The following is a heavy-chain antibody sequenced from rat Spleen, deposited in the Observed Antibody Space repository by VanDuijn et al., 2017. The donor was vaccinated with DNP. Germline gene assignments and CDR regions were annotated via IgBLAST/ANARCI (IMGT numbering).Heavy chain of an antibody. V-gene: IGHV5-31*01. Sequence: EVQLVESGGDLVQPGRSLKLSCVASGFTFNKYWMTWIRQVPGKGLEWVAAITSSGGSTYYPDSVKGRFTISRDNAKRSLFLKIDSLRSEDTATYYCSTRNAGYGGYFDYWGQGVMVTVSS. J-gene: IGHJ2*01. D-gene: IGHD4-3*01. CDR2: ITSSGGST. CDR3: STRNAGYGGYFDY. CDR1: GFTFNKYW.